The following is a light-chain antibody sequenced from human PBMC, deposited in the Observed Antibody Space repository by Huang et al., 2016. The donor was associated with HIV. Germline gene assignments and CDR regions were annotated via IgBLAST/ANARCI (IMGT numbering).Light chain of an antibody. Sequence: EIVMTQSPATLSVSPGERATLSCKASQSISSNLAWYQQKLGQAPRLLIYGASTTATDIPARFSGSGSGTEFTLTISSLQSEDFALYFCHQYNNWPPWTFGQGTKVEIK. V-gene: IGKV3-15*01. CDR3: HQYNNWPPWT. CDR2: GAS. J-gene: IGKJ1*01. CDR1: QSISSN.